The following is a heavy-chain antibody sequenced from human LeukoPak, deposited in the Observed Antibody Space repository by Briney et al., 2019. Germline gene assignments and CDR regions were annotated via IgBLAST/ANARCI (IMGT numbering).Heavy chain of an antibody. V-gene: IGHV3-49*03. J-gene: IGHJ4*02. D-gene: IGHD7-27*01. Sequence: PGGSLRLSCTASGFTFGDYAMTWFRQAPGKGLEWVGFIRSKTYGGTTEYAASVKGRFAISREDSKGIVYLQINSLKAEDTAVYYCSRDTSGTGGMQTDFWGQGTLVTVSS. CDR3: SRDTSGTGGMQTDF. CDR1: GFTFGDYA. CDR2: IRSKTYGGTT.